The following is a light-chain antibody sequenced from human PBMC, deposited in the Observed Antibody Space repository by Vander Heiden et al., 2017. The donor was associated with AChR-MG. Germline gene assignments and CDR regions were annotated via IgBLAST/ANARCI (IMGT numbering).Light chain of an antibody. V-gene: IGKV1-33*01. J-gene: IGKJ5*01. CDR1: QDITNY. CDR3: QQDDNLPIT. Sequence: DIQMTQSPSSLSASVGDRVTITCPASQDITNYLNWYQQKPGIAPKLLIYDASNWETGVPSRFSGSGSVTDFTFTISSLQPEDIATYYCQQDDNLPITFGQGTRLEIK. CDR2: DAS.